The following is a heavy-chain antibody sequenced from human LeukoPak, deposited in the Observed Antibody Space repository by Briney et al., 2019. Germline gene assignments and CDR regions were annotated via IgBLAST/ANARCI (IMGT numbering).Heavy chain of an antibody. J-gene: IGHJ4*02. Sequence: GGSLRLSCAASGFTFSYYGMHWVRQAPGKGLEWVAFIRYDGSNKYYADSVKGRFTISRDNSKNTLYLQMNSLRAEDTAVYYCAKDSSSGYARGYFDYWGQGTLVTVSS. CDR1: GFTFSYYG. V-gene: IGHV3-30*02. CDR2: IRYDGSNK. CDR3: AKDSSSGYARGYFDY. D-gene: IGHD6-19*01.